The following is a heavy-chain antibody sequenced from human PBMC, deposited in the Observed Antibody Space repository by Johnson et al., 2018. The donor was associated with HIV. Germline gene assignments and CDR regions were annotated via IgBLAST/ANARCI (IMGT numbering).Heavy chain of an antibody. J-gene: IGHJ3*01. V-gene: IGHV3-30*18. D-gene: IGHD5-18*01. CDR1: GFSFSTYN. CDR3: AKERTAMVTPFDA. Sequence: VQLVESGGGVVQPGRSLRLSCAASGFSFSTYNMHLVRHAPGRGLEWVAFISYSGSDTYYVDSVKGRFTVSRDNSENTLFLQMNSLRDEDTAVYYCAKERTAMVTPFDAWGQGTRVTVSS. CDR2: ISYSGSDT.